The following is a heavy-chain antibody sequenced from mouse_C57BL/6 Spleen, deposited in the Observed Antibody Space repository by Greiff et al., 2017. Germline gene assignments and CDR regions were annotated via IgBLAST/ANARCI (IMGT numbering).Heavy chain of an antibody. CDR3: ARSNYYGSSYVDFDY. CDR1: GYTFTDHT. D-gene: IGHD1-1*01. V-gene: IGHV1-78*01. J-gene: IGHJ2*01. CDR2: IYPRDGST. Sequence: QVQLQQSDAELVKPGASVKISCKVSGYTFTDHTIHWMKQRPEQGLEWIGYIYPRDGSTKYNEKFKGKATLTADKSSSTAYMQLNSLTSEDSAVXFCARSNYYGSSYVDFDYWSQGTTLTVSS.